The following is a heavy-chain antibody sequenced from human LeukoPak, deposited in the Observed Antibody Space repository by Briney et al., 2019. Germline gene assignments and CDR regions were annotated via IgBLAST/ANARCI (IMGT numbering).Heavy chain of an antibody. CDR1: GYYISSGHY. Sequence: SETVSLTCGVSGYYISSGHYWGWIRQPPGKGLEWIGSIYHSGSTYYNPSLKSRVSMSVDTSKNQFSLKLSSVTAADTAVYYCARHSSGWYRFDYWGQGTLVTVSS. J-gene: IGHJ4*02. CDR3: ARHSSGWYRFDY. V-gene: IGHV4-38-2*01. CDR2: IYHSGST. D-gene: IGHD6-19*01.